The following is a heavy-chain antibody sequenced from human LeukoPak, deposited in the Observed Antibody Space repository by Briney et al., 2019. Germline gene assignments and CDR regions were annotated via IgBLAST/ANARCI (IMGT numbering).Heavy chain of an antibody. CDR1: GGSISSGSYY. V-gene: IGHV4-61*02. Sequence: SQTLSLTCTVSGGSISSGSYYWSWIRQPAGKGLEWIGRIYTSGSTNYNPSLKSRVTISVDTSKNQFSLKLSSVTAADTAVYYCARDCSSTSCSDDAFDIWGQGTMVTVSS. J-gene: IGHJ3*02. CDR3: ARDCSSTSCSDDAFDI. CDR2: IYTSGST. D-gene: IGHD2-2*01.